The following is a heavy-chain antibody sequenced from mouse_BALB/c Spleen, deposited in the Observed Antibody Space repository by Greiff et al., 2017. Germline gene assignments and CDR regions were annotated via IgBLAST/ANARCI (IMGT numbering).Heavy chain of an antibody. Sequence: EVKLVESGGGLVQPGGSMKLSCVASGFTFSNYWMNWVRQSPEKGLEWVAEIRLKSNNYATHYAESVKGRFTISRDDSKSSVYLQMNNLRAEDTGIYYCTRPFYYGYDEGYWGQGTTLTVSS. D-gene: IGHD2-2*01. CDR2: IRLKSNNYAT. V-gene: IGHV6-6*02. J-gene: IGHJ2*01. CDR1: GFTFSNYW. CDR3: TRPFYYGYDEGY.